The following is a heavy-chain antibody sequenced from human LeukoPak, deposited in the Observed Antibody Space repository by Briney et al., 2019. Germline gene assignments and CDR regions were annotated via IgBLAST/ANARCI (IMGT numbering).Heavy chain of an antibody. Sequence: SVKVSCKASGGTFSSYAISWVRQASGQGLEWMGGIIPIFGTANYAQKFQGRVTITADKSTSTAYMELSSLRSEDTAVYYCASGSSCSGGSCYFDYWGQGTLVTVSS. D-gene: IGHD2-15*01. V-gene: IGHV1-69*06. CDR3: ASGSSCSGGSCYFDY. CDR2: IIPIFGTA. J-gene: IGHJ4*02. CDR1: GGTFSSYA.